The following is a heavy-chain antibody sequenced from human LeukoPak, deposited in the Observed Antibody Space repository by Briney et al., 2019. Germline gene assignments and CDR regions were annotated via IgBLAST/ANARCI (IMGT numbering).Heavy chain of an antibody. D-gene: IGHD6-13*01. Sequence: SQTLSLTCAISGDSVSSNSAAWNWIRQSPSRGLEWLGRTYYGSTWYNDYAVSVKSRITINPDTSKNQFSLQLNSVTPEDTAVYYCAREDSIAAAGDYYYGMDVWGQGTTVTVSS. J-gene: IGHJ6*02. CDR1: GDSVSSNSAA. CDR3: AREDSIAAAGDYYYGMDV. V-gene: IGHV6-1*01. CDR2: TYYGSTWYN.